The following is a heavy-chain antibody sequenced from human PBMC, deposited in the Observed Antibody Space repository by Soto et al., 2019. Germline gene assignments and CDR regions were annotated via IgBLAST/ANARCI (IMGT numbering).Heavy chain of an antibody. Sequence: QVQLVQSGAEVKKPGASVKVSCKASGYTFTSYDINWVRQATGQGLEWMGWMNPNTGNTVYAQRFQGRVNMTRNTSITTADMERSSLRSEDPAVYFCARGLLWFGASAHYYYMDVWGKGTRVTVSS. CDR3: ARGLLWFGASAHYYYMDV. J-gene: IGHJ6*03. CDR1: GYTFTSYD. D-gene: IGHD3-10*01. CDR2: MNPNTGNT. V-gene: IGHV1-8*01.